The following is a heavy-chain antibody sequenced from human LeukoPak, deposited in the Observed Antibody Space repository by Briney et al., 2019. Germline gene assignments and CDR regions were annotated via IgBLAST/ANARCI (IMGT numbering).Heavy chain of an antibody. CDR3: ARAYDSSGYNDY. CDR1: GGSISNYY. J-gene: IGHJ4*02. Sequence: SETMSLTCTVSGGSISNYYWSWIRQLPGKGLEWIGYIYYRGSTNYNPSLKSRVTISVDTSKNQFSLKLSSVTAADTAVYYCARAYDSSGYNDYWGQGTLVTVSS. CDR2: IYYRGST. V-gene: IGHV4-59*01. D-gene: IGHD3-22*01.